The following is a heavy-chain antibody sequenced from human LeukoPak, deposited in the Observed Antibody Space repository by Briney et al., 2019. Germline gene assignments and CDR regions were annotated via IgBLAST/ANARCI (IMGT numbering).Heavy chain of an antibody. CDR2: SSSNGGST. V-gene: IGHV3-64*01. CDR3: AREKGITMIVGYMDV. CDR1: GFTFSSYA. J-gene: IGHJ6*03. D-gene: IGHD3-22*01. Sequence: PGGSLRLSCAASGFTFSSYAMHWVRQAPGKGLEYVSASSSNGGSTYYANSVKGRLTISRDNSKNTLYLQMGSLRAEDMAVYYCAREKGITMIVGYMDVWGKGTTVTISS.